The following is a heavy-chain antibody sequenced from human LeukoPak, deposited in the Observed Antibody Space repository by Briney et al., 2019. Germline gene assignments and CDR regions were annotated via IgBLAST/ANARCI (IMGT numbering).Heavy chain of an antibody. V-gene: IGHV4-59*12. CDR1: GGSISSYY. D-gene: IGHD2-2*01. CDR2: IYYSGST. CDR3: ARELPYCSSTSCFPRKWFDP. J-gene: IGHJ5*02. Sequence: SETLSLTCTVSGGSISSYYWSWIRQPPGKGLEWSGYIYYSGSTNYNPSLKRRVTISVDPSKNQFSLKLSSVTAADTAVYYCARELPYCSSTSCFPRKWFDPWGQGTLVTVSS.